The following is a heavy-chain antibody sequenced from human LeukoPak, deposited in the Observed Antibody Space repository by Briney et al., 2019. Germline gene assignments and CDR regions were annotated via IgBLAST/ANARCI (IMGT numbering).Heavy chain of an antibody. CDR2: IKQDGSEK. D-gene: IGHD1-14*01. J-gene: IGHJ6*03. CDR1: GFTFRSYW. Sequence: GGSLRLSCAASGFTFRSYWMSWVRQAPGKGLEWVANIKQDGSEKYYVDSVKGRFTISRDNAKNSLYLQMDGLRAEDTAVYFCARDSNQVYYYMDVWGKGTTVTVSS. CDR3: ARDSNQVYYYMDV. V-gene: IGHV3-7*01.